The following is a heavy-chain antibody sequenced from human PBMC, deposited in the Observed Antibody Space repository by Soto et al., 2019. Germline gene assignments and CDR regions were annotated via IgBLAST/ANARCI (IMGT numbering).Heavy chain of an antibody. D-gene: IGHD6-13*01. CDR2: ISSSSSTI. J-gene: IGHJ6*03. CDR3: ARVGNYYYYYMDV. V-gene: IGHV3-48*01. CDR1: GFTFSSYS. Sequence: VQLVESGGGLVQPGGSLRLSCAASGFTFSSYSMNWVRQAPGKGLEWVSYISSSSSTIYYADSVKGRFTISRDNAKNSLYLQMNSRRAEDTAVYYCARVGNYYYYYMDVWGKGTTVTVSS.